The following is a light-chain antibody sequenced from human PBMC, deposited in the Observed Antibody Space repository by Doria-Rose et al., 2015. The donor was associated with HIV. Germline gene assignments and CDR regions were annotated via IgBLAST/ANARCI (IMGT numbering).Light chain of an antibody. V-gene: IGKV3-20*01. CDR1: QSFSSTY. CDR2: DGS. CDR3: HQYGTSWT. J-gene: IGKJ1*01. Sequence: TQSPGTLSLSPGERATLSCRASQSFSSTYLAWYRQKPGQAPSLLIYDGSTRATGIPDRFSASGSGTDFTLTINRLEPEDFALYYCHQYGTSWTFGQWTKVEI.